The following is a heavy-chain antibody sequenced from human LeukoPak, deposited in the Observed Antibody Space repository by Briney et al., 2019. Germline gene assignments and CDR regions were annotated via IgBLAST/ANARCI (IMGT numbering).Heavy chain of an antibody. D-gene: IGHD6-19*01. J-gene: IGHJ4*02. Sequence: SETLSLTCTVSGYSISSGYYWGWIRQPPGKGPEWIGSIYHSGSTYYNPSLKSRVTISVDTSKNQFSLKLSSVTAADTAVYYCARVGMGIAVAGPFDYWGQGTLVTVSS. CDR3: ARVGMGIAVAGPFDY. V-gene: IGHV4-38-2*02. CDR2: IYHSGST. CDR1: GYSISSGYY.